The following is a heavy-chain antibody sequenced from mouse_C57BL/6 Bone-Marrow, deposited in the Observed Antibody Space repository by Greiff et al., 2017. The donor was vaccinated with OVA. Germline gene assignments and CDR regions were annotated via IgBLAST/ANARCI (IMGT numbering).Heavy chain of an antibody. CDR3: RRGSSFFDD. V-gene: IGHV1-50*01. CDR1: GYTFTSYW. Sequence: QVQLQQPGAELVKPGASVKLSCKASGYTFTSYWMQWVKQRPGQGLEWIGEIDPSDSYTNYNQKFKGKATLTVDTSSSTAYMQLSSLTSEDSAVYYCRRGSSFFDDWGQGTTLTVSS. D-gene: IGHD1-1*01. J-gene: IGHJ2*01. CDR2: IDPSDSYT.